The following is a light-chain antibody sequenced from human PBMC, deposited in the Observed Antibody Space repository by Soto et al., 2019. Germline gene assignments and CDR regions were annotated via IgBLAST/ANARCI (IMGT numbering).Light chain of an antibody. CDR2: WAS. CDR3: QQYYSTLT. J-gene: IGKJ2*01. V-gene: IGKV4-1*01. CDR1: QSVLYSSNNKNY. Sequence: DIVMTQSPDSLAVSLGERATINCKSSQSVLYSSNNKNYLAWYQQKPGQPPKLLIYWASTRESGVPDRFSGSGAGTDFTLTIRSLQAEDVAVYYCQQYYSTLTFGQGTKLELK.